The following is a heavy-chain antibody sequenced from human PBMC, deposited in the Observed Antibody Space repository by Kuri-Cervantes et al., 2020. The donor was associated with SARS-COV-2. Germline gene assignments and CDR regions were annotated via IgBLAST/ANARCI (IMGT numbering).Heavy chain of an antibody. D-gene: IGHD2-8*01. CDR3: ARDCSGTDCNVIVYALSD. J-gene: IGHJ4*02. CDR2: IIPMFGTA. V-gene: IGHV1-69*13. CDR1: GYTFSGHY. Sequence: SVKVSCKASGYTFSGHYIHWVRQAPGQGLEWMGGIIPMFGTADYAQKFQGRVTITADESTSTVYMELTSLRSDDTAMYYCARDCSGTDCNVIVYALSDWGQGTLVTVSS.